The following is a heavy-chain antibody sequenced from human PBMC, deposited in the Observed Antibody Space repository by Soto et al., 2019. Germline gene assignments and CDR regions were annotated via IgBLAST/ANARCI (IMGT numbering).Heavy chain of an antibody. CDR2: IIPIFGTA. Sequence: ASVKVSCKASGGTFSSYAISWVRQAPGQGLEWMGGIIPIFGTANYAQKFQGRVTITADESTSTAYMELSSLRSEDTAVYYCAREPFVERDYYYGMDVWGQGTTVTVSS. CDR3: AREPFVERDYYYGMDV. CDR1: GGTFSSYA. J-gene: IGHJ6*02. V-gene: IGHV1-69*13.